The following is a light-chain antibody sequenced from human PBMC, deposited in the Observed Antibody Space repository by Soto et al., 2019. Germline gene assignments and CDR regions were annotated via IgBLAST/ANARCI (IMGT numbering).Light chain of an antibody. CDR1: SSNIGAGYE. Sequence: QAVVTQPPSVSEAPGQRVTISCTGSSSNIGAGYEAHWYQQVPGTAPKLLIYENNNRPSGVPDRFSGSKSGTSASLAITGLQAEDEAAYYCQSYDSSRSGYVFGTGTKVTVL. CDR2: ENN. J-gene: IGLJ1*01. CDR3: QSYDSSRSGYV. V-gene: IGLV1-40*01.